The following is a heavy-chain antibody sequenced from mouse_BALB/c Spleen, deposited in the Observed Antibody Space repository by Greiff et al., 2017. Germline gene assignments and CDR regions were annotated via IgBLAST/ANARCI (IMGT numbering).Heavy chain of an antibody. CDR1: GYSITSGYY. Sequence: EVKLMESGPGLVKPSQSLSLTCSVTGYSITSGYYWNWIRQFPGNKLEWMGYISYDGSNNYNPSLKNRISITRDTSKNQFFLKLNSVTTEDTATYYCAIYYRYDEFAYWGQGTLVTVSA. CDR2: ISYDGSN. D-gene: IGHD2-14*01. V-gene: IGHV3-6*02. J-gene: IGHJ3*01. CDR3: AIYYRYDEFAY.